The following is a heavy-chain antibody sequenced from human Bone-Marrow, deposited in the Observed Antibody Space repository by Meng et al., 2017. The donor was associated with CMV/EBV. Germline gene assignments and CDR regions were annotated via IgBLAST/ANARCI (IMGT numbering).Heavy chain of an antibody. Sequence: GESLKISCTASGFTFSGAWMNWVRQAPGKGLEWIGLIKSKPDGGTGHYAAPVKGRISISRDDSTNTVYLQMSSLETEDTGVYYCTTLGRLWGQGTLVTVSS. CDR1: GFTFSGAW. CDR3: TTLGRL. V-gene: IGHV3-15*01. J-gene: IGHJ1*01. D-gene: IGHD1-1*01. CDR2: IKSKPDGGTG.